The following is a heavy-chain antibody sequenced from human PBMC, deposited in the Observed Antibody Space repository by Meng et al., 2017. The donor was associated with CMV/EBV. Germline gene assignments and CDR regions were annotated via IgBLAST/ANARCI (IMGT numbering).Heavy chain of an antibody. D-gene: IGHD3-3*01. CDR2: INHSGST. Sequence: SETLSLTCAVYGGSFSGYYWSWIRQPPGKGLEWIGEINHSGSTNYNPSLKSRVTISVDTSKNQFSLKLSPVTAADTAVYYCARRNGVPRVFWSYYGMDVWGQGTTVTVSS. J-gene: IGHJ6*02. V-gene: IGHV4-34*01. CDR3: ARRNGVPRVFWSYYGMDV. CDR1: GGSFSGYY.